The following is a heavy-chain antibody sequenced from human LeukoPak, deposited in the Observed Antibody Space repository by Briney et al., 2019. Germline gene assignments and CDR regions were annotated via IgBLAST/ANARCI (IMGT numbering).Heavy chain of an antibody. V-gene: IGHV4-38-2*02. D-gene: IGHD5-18*01. CDR2: VYQSGTT. J-gene: IGHJ4*02. Sequence: SETLSLTCTVSGFSISSGHYWGWVRQPPGAVLEWSGSVYQSGTTYYNPSLKSRVTTSVDMSKKQFSLRLRPVTAADTAVYYCARIFIRNGYSSYFDCWGQGTLVTVSS. CDR1: GFSISSGHY. CDR3: ARIFIRNGYSSYFDC.